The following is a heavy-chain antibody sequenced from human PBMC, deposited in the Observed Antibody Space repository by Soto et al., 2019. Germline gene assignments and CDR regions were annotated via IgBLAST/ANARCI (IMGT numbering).Heavy chain of an antibody. D-gene: IGHD2-21*02. Sequence: EVQLLESGGGLVQPGGSLRLSCAASGFTLGRYGMSWVRQAPGKGLEWVSAVSPNGQGIYYADSVRGRVTISRDFSKNTVFLPMDRRRAEDTAVYYCAEVRDYPRDCCHYRGKGTLVTVSS. J-gene: IGHJ4*02. CDR1: GFTLGRYG. CDR2: VSPNGQGI. CDR3: AEVRDYPRDCCHY. V-gene: IGHV3-23*01.